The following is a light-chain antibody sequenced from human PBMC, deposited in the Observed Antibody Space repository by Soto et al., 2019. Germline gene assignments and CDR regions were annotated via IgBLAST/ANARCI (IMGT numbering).Light chain of an antibody. J-gene: IGKJ5*01. Sequence: IVLTQSPGTLSLSPGERATLSCRASQSVGGSLAWYQQKPGQAPRLLIYGASTRATGIPARFSGSGSGTDFTLTISRLEPEDFAVYYCQQYGSSVTFGQGTRLEIK. CDR1: QSVGGS. CDR2: GAS. V-gene: IGKV3-20*01. CDR3: QQYGSSVT.